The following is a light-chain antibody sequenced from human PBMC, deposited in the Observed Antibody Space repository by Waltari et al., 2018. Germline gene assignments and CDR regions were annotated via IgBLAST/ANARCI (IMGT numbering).Light chain of an antibody. CDR3: QQYNSLWT. CDR1: QSISSW. Sequence: DIQITQSPYTLSASVGDRVNITCRASQSISSWLAWYQQKPGKAPKLLIYKASSLESGVPSRFSGSGSGTEFTLTISSLQPDDFATYYCQQYNSLWTFGQGTKVEIK. CDR2: KAS. J-gene: IGKJ1*01. V-gene: IGKV1-5*03.